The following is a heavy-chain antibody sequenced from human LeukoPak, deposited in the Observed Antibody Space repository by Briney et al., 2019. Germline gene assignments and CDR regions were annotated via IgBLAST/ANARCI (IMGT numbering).Heavy chain of an antibody. D-gene: IGHD6-19*01. Sequence: SETLSLTCAVYGGSFSGYYWSWIRQPPGKGLEWIGEINHSGSTNYNPSLKSRVTISVDTSKNQFSLKLSSVTAADTAVYYCARGGVAEAVDYWGQGTLVTVSS. V-gene: IGHV4-34*01. CDR1: GGSFSGYY. J-gene: IGHJ4*02. CDR2: INHSGST. CDR3: ARGGVAEAVDY.